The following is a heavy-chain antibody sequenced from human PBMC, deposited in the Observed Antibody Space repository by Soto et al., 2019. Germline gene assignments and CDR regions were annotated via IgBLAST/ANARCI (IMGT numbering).Heavy chain of an antibody. CDR2: ISQSGFT. J-gene: IGHJ5*02. V-gene: IGHV4-34*01. D-gene: IGHD6-19*01. CDR3: ARGLFSSGWYSDFDP. Sequence: QVQLQQRGAGLLRPSETLSLTCAVSTESLRGYYWTWIRQSPGKGLEWIGEISQSGFTNYNPSLESRVTLSVDTSKSEFSLHLTSMTAADTALYYCARGLFSSGWYSDFDPWGQGTPVTVSS. CDR1: TESLRGYY.